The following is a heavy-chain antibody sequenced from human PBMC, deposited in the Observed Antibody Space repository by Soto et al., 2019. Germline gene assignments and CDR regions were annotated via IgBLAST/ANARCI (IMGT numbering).Heavy chain of an antibody. J-gene: IGHJ3*02. CDR3: GRGSNRSGTSGWYAFDI. CDR1: GGSISSYY. V-gene: IGHV4-59*01. Sequence: SETLSLTCTVSGGSISSYYWSWIRQPPGKGLEWIGYIYYSGSTNYNPSLKSRVTISVDTSKNQFSLKLSSVTAADTAVYYCGRGSNRSGTSGWYAFDIWGQGTMVTVSS. CDR2: IYYSGST. D-gene: IGHD6-19*01.